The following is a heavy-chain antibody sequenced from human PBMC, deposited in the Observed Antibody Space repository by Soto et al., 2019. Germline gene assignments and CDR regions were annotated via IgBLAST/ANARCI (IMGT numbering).Heavy chain of an antibody. D-gene: IGHD3-3*01. J-gene: IGHJ6*02. Sequence: GGSLRLSCAASGFTFSSYWMHWVRQAPGKGLEWVSGISWNSGSIGYADSVKGRFTISRDNAKNSLYLQMNSLRAEDTALYYCAKDKFGDITTCMDVWGQGTTVTVS. CDR1: GFTFSSYW. CDR3: AKDKFGDITTCMDV. V-gene: IGHV3-9*01. CDR2: ISWNSGSI.